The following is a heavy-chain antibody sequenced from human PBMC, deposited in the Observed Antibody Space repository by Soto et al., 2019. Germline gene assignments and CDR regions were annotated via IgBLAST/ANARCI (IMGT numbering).Heavy chain of an antibody. CDR1: GFSFSDYT. V-gene: IGHV3-21*01. D-gene: IGHD2-2*01. Sequence: EVQLVESGGGLVKPGGSLRLSCAASGFSFSDYTMNWVRQAPGKGLEWVSSISGSTSYTYYADSLKGRFTVSRDNAEKSLCLQMHSLRAEDTAVYYCARDGAFCSGTGCRDYYHYMDFWGKGTTVTVSS. J-gene: IGHJ6*03. CDR3: ARDGAFCSGTGCRDYYHYMDF. CDR2: ISGSTSYT.